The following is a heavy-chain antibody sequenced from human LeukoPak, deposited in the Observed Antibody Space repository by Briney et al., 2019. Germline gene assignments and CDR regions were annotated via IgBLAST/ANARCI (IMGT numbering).Heavy chain of an antibody. CDR2: IYPDDSDT. CDR3: ASLYCSSTSCQFDY. Sequence: GESLKISCKTSGYTFIGHWIAWWRQMPEKGLEWMGVIYPDDSDTIYSPSVQGQVTISVDKSIDTAYLKWSSLKASDSGLYFCASLYCSSTSCQFDYWGQGTLVTVSS. V-gene: IGHV5-51*01. D-gene: IGHD2-2*01. J-gene: IGHJ4*02. CDR1: GYTFIGHW.